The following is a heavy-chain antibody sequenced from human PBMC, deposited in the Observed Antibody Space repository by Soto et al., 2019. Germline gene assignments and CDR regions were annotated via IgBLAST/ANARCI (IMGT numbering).Heavy chain of an antibody. J-gene: IGHJ4*02. Sequence: SETLSLTCAVSGGSISSSNWWSWVRQPPGKGLEWIGEIYHSGSTNYNPSLKSRVTISVDKSKNQFSLKLSSVTAADTAVYYCARDNWGIVVVPAAILDYWGQGTLVTVSS. CDR3: ARDNWGIVVVPAAILDY. CDR1: GGSISSSNW. D-gene: IGHD2-2*01. V-gene: IGHV4-4*02. CDR2: IYHSGST.